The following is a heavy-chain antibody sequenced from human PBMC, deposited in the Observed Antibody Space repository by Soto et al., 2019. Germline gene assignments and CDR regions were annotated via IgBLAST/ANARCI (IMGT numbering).Heavy chain of an antibody. V-gene: IGHV1-18*01. CDR1: GYTFTRYG. CDR2: INTYNGNT. D-gene: IGHD3-16*01. CDR3: AMVDVYVTPSPQDV. Sequence: QVQLVQSGAEVKNPGASVKVSCKASGYTFTRYGIGWARQAPGQGLEWMGWINTYNGNTNYAQNVQGRVTLTTDTSTSTAYMALRSLRSNDTAIYYCAMVDVYVTPSPQDVWGRGTTVIVSS. J-gene: IGHJ6*02.